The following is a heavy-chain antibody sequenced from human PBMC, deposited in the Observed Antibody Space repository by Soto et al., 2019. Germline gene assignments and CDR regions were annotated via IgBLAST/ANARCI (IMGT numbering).Heavy chain of an antibody. CDR2: INHSGST. V-gene: IGHV4-34*01. CDR1: GGSFSDYS. Sequence: SETLSLTCAVYGGSFSDYSWTWIRQPPGKGLEWIGEINHSGSTYYNPSHKSRVTISVDKSKNQFSLRLSSVTAADTAVYYCARVEGRFYYGMDVWGQGTTVTVSS. CDR3: ARVEGRFYYGMDV. J-gene: IGHJ6*02.